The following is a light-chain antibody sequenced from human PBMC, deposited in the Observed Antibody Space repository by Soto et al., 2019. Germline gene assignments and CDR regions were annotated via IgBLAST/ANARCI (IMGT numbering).Light chain of an antibody. V-gene: IGLV8-61*01. J-gene: IGLJ3*02. CDR3: VLYRGSGIGV. CDR1: SGSVSTADY. Sequence: VVTQEPSFSVSPGGTVTLTCGLTSGSVSTADYPSWYQQTPGQPPRTLMHSTTIRSSGVPDRFSGSILGNKAALTITGAQADDESDYYCVLYRGSGIGVFGGGTKLTVL. CDR2: STT.